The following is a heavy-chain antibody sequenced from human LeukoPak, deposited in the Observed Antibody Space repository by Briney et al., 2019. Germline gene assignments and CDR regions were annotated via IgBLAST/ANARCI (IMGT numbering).Heavy chain of an antibody. CDR2: ISSSSSTI. CDR1: GFILSHHG. D-gene: IGHD3-10*01. J-gene: IGHJ4*02. CDR3: ARDRNLMVRGVTDY. V-gene: IGHV3-48*01. Sequence: GGSLRLSCAASGFILSHHGMHWVRQAPGKGLEWVSYISSSSSTIYYADSVKGRFAISRDNAKNSLYLQMNSLRAEDTAVYYCARDRNLMVRGVTDYWGQGTLVTVSS.